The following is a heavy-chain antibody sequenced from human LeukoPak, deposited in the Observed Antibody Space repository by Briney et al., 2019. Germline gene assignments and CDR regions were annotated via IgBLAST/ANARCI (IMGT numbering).Heavy chain of an antibody. CDR2: ITGSGGNT. D-gene: IGHD3-22*01. CDR3: AKEPYDSSGYYYEYYYGMDV. CDR1: GFTFNNYA. J-gene: IGHJ6*02. Sequence: GGSLRLSCVASGFTFNNYAMSWVRQAPGKGLEWVSGITGSGGNTYYADSVKGRFTISRDNSKNTLYLRMNSLRAEDTAVYYCAKEPYDSSGYYYEYYYGMDVWGQGTTVTVSS. V-gene: IGHV3-23*01.